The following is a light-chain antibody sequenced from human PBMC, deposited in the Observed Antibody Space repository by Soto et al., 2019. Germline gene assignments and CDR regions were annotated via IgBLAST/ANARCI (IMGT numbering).Light chain of an antibody. V-gene: IGKV2-28*01. Sequence: DVVMTQSPLSLPVTLLQPPSISCRSSQSLLHSNGYNYLDWYLQKPGQSPQLLIYLGSNRASGVPDRFSGSGSGTDFTLKISRVEAEDVGVYYCMQPLQSWTFGQGTKVDIK. CDR3: MQPLQSWT. CDR2: LGS. J-gene: IGKJ1*01. CDR1: QSLLHSNGYNY.